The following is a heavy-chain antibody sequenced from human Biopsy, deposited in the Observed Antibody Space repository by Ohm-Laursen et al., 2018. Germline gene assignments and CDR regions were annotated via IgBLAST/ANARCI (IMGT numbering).Heavy chain of an antibody. CDR2: ISWSSDSI. CDR1: GFRFDNTG. D-gene: IGHD3-22*01. V-gene: IGHV3-9*01. CDR3: TKNTQWEGSGYLDAFHI. Sequence: SLRLSCAATGFRFDNTGMHWVRHGPGKGLEWVAGISWSSDSITYAKSVTGRFTISRDNGENSLYLQMNSLRPEDTALYYCTKNTQWEGSGYLDAFHIWGHGAMVTVSS. J-gene: IGHJ3*02.